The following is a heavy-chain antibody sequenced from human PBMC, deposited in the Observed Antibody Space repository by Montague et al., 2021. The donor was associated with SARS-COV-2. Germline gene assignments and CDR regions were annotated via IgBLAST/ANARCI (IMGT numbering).Heavy chain of an antibody. D-gene: IGHD3-22*01. Sequence: SETLSLTCTVSGGSTNNYYWSWIRQPAGKGLEWIGRIHASGISTYNPSLETRVTMSVDTSKNQFSLKLSSVTAADTAVCYCARGRFYYDSRELGSWGQGTLVTVSS. J-gene: IGHJ5*02. CDR3: ARGRFYYDSRELGS. CDR1: GGSTNNYY. V-gene: IGHV4-4*07. CDR2: IHASGIS.